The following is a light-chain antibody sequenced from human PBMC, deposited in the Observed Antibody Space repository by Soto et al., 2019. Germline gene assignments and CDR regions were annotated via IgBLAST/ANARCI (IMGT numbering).Light chain of an antibody. CDR2: DVS. V-gene: IGLV2-14*01. Sequence: QSVLTQPASVSGSPGQSITISCTGTSSDVGGYNYVSWYQQRPGKAPILMIYDVSYRPSGISNRFSGSKSGNTASLTIYGLQAEDEADYYCSSYTSTSVVFGGGTKLTVL. CDR3: SSYTSTSVV. CDR1: SSDVGGYNY. J-gene: IGLJ2*01.